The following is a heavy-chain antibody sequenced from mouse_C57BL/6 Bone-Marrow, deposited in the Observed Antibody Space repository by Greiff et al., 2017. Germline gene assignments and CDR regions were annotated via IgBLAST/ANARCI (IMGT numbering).Heavy chain of an antibody. D-gene: IGHD1-1*01. Sequence: VQLKESGAELVKPGASVKLSCAASGFNIKDYYMHWVKQRTEQGLEWIGRIDPEDGETKYAPKFQGKATITADPSSNTAYLQLSSLTSEDTAVYYCARDGSSPFYYAMDYWGQGTSVTVSS. CDR1: GFNIKDYY. CDR3: ARDGSSPFYYAMDY. J-gene: IGHJ4*01. V-gene: IGHV14-2*01. CDR2: IDPEDGET.